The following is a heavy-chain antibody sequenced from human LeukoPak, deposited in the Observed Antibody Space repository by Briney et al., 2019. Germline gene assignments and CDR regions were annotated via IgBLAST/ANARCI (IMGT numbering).Heavy chain of an antibody. V-gene: IGHV3-33*01. CDR2: IWYDGSNK. Sequence: PGRSLRLSCAASGFTFSSYGMHWVRQAPGKGLEWVAVIWYDGSNKYYADSVKGRFTISRDNSRNTLYLQMNSLRAEDTAVYYCARDGGLHTNFDYWGQGTLLTVSS. CDR3: ARDGGLHTNFDY. CDR1: GFTFSSYG. D-gene: IGHD2-15*01. J-gene: IGHJ4*02.